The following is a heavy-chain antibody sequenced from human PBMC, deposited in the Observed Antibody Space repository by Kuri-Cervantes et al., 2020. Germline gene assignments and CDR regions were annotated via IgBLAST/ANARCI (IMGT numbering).Heavy chain of an antibody. CDR3: AKGTPQVD. CDR1: GGSFSGYY. Sequence: SQTLSLTCAVYGGSFSGYYWSWIRQPPGKGLEWIGEINHSGSTNYNPSLKSRVTISVDTSKNQFSLKLTSVTAADTAVYYCAKGTPQVDWGQGTLVTVSS. D-gene: IGHD2-15*01. J-gene: IGHJ4*02. V-gene: IGHV4-34*01. CDR2: INHSGST.